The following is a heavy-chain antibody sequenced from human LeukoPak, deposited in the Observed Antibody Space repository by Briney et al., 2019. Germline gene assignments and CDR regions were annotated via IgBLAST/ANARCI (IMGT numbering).Heavy chain of an antibody. CDR1: GGSISSSSYY. CDR2: IYYSGST. V-gene: IGHV4-39*07. J-gene: IGHJ4*02. CDR3: AGRDY. Sequence: SETLSLTCTVSGGSISSSSYYWGWIRQPPGKGLEWIGSIYYSGSTYYNPSLTSRVIISVDKSNNQFSLKMTSVTVADTAVYYCAGRDYWGQGILVTVSS.